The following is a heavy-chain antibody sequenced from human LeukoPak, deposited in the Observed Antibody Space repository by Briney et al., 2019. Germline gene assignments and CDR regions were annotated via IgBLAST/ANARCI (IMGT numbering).Heavy chain of an antibody. V-gene: IGHV4-39*01. CDR1: GGSISSSSYY. D-gene: IGHD1-26*01. Sequence: NPSETLSLTCTVSGGSISSSSYYWGWIRQPPGKGLEWIGSIYYSGSTYYNPSLKSRVTISVDTSKNQFSLKLSSVTAAGTAVYYCARGAVGATHDAFDIWGQGTMVTVSS. J-gene: IGHJ3*02. CDR3: ARGAVGATHDAFDI. CDR2: IYYSGST.